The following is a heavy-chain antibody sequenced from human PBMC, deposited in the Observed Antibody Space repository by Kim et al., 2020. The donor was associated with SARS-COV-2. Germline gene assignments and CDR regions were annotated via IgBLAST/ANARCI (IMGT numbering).Heavy chain of an antibody. D-gene: IGHD3-10*01. J-gene: IGHJ6*03. V-gene: IGHV4-34*01. CDR3: ASSMVQGGTYYYYYYMDV. CDR2: INHSGST. CDR1: GGSFSGYY. Sequence: SETLSLTCAVYGGSFSGYYWSWIRQPPGKGLEWIGEINHSGSTNYNPSLKSRVTISVDTSKNQFSLKLSSVTAADTAVYYCASSMVQGGTYYYYYYMDVWGKGTTVTVSS.